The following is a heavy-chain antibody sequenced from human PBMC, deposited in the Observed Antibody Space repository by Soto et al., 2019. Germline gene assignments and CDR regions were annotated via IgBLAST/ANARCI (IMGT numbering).Heavy chain of an antibody. CDR2: IYWDDDK. CDR3: AHTDGSGSYSGLFDY. Sequence: QITLKESGPTLVKPTQTLTLTCTFSGFSLSTSGVGVGWIRQPPGKALEWLALIYWDDDKRYSPSLKSRLTTHKATSKTHVVLTMTNLDPADTATYYCAHTDGSGSYSGLFDYRGQGTLVTASS. J-gene: IGHJ4*02. D-gene: IGHD3-10*01. CDR1: GFSLSTSGVG. V-gene: IGHV2-5*02.